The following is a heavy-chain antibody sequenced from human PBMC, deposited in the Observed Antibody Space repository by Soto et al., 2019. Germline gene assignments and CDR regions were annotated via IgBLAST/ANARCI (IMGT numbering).Heavy chain of an antibody. CDR2: INHSGST. V-gene: IGHV4-34*01. Sequence: SETLSLTCAVYGGSFSGYYWSWIRQPPGKGLEWIGEINHSGSTNYNPSLKSRVTISVDTSKNQFSLKLSSVTAADTAVYYCARAGRDGYNGYFDYWGQGTLVT. J-gene: IGHJ4*02. CDR3: ARAGRDGYNGYFDY. D-gene: IGHD5-12*01. CDR1: GGSFSGYY.